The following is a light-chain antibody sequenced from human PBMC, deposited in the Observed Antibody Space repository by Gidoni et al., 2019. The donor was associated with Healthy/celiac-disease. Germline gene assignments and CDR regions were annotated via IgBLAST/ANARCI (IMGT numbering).Light chain of an antibody. CDR2: GAS. Sequence: EIVLPQSPGTLSLSPGERATLSCRASQHVSSNYLAWYQQKPGQAPRLLIYGASTRATGITDRFSGSGSGRDFTLTITRLEHEDFAVFYCQQYGNLPRTFGQXTKVEIK. CDR1: QHVSSNY. V-gene: IGKV3-20*01. J-gene: IGKJ1*01. CDR3: QQYGNLPRT.